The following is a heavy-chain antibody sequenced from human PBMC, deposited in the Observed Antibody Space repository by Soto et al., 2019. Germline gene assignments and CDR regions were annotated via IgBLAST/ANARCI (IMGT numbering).Heavy chain of an antibody. D-gene: IGHD3-9*01. Sequence: ASETLSLTCAVSGGSISSGGYSWSWIRQPPGKGLEWIGYIYYSGSTYYNPSLKSRVTISVDTSKNQFSLKLSSVTAADTAVYYCARDHYVYDILTGYGYYYGMDVWGQGTTVTVSS. V-gene: IGHV4-30-2*05. CDR2: IYYSGST. CDR1: GGSISSGGYS. J-gene: IGHJ6*02. CDR3: ARDHYVYDILTGYGYYYGMDV.